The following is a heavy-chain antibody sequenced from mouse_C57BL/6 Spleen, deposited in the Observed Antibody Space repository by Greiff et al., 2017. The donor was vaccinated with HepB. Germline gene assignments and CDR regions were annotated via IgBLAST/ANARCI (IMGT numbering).Heavy chain of an antibody. CDR3: ARVHSSYYFDY. CDR2: INPSSGYT. D-gene: IGHD3-1*01. V-gene: IGHV1-4*01. Sequence: QVQLKESGAELARPGASVKMSCKASGYTFTSYTMHWVKQRPGQGLEWIGYINPSSGYTKYNQKFKDKATLTADKSSSTAYMQLSSLTSEDSAVYYCARVHSSYYFDYWGQGTTLTVSS. CDR1: GYTFTSYT. J-gene: IGHJ2*01.